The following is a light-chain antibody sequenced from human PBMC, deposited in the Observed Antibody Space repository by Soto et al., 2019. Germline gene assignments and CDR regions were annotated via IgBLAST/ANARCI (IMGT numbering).Light chain of an antibody. CDR1: QSIASY. CDR2: AAS. V-gene: IGKV1-39*01. J-gene: IGKJ1*01. Sequence: DIEMTQSPSSLSASLVDRVTIACRARQSIASYLNWYQHKPGKAPKLLIYAASSLQSGVPSRFSGSGSGTEFTLTISSLQPGDFATYYCQHYNTYPWTFGQGTKVE. CDR3: QHYNTYPWT.